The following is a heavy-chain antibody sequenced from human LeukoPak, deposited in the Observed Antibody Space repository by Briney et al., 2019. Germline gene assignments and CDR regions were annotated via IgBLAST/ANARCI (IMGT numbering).Heavy chain of an antibody. CDR3: ARSTSSEYDIYHFDY. CDR1: GFTFSSYS. Sequence: GGSLRLSCAASGFTFSSYSMNWVRQAPGKGLEWVAVIWYDGNNKYYADSVKGRFTISRDNSKNTLYLQMNSLRAEDTAVYYCARSTSSEYDIYHFDYWGQGTLVTVSS. D-gene: IGHD3-9*01. CDR2: IWYDGNNK. J-gene: IGHJ4*02. V-gene: IGHV3-33*08.